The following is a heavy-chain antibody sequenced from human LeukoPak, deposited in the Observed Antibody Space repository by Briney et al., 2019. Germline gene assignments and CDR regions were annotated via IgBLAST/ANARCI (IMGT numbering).Heavy chain of an antibody. CDR3: AREGYGSGTIY. CDR2: IYTSGDT. D-gene: IGHD3-10*01. J-gene: IGHJ4*02. CDR1: GGSISSYY. Sequence: SETLSLTCTVSGGSISSYYWTWIRQPAGKGLEWVGRIYTSGDTHYNSSLKSRVTMSIDRSKNQFSLKLSSVTAADTAVYYCAREGYGSGTIYWGQGTLVTVSS. V-gene: IGHV4-4*07.